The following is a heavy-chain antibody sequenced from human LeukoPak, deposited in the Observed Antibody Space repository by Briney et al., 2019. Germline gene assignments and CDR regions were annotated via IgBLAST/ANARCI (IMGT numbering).Heavy chain of an antibody. J-gene: IGHJ4*02. D-gene: IGHD2-15*01. CDR2: MNPNSGNT. Sequence: ASVKVSCKASGYTFTSYDINWVRQATGQGLEWMGWMNPNSGNTGYAQKFQGRVTMTRNTSISTAYMELSSLRSEDTAVYYCARAGYCSGGSCYRVYYFDYWGQGTLVTASS. V-gene: IGHV1-8*01. CDR1: GYTFTSYD. CDR3: ARAGYCSGGSCYRVYYFDY.